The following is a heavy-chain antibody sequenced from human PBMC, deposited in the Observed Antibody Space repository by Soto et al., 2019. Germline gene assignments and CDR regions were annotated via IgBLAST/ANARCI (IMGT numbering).Heavy chain of an antibody. J-gene: IGHJ3*01. D-gene: IGHD5-12*01. CDR2: IYPGDSDT. CDR1: GYSFTSYW. V-gene: IGHV5-51*01. Sequence: GESLKISCQGSGYSFTSYWIGWVRLMPGKGLEWMGIIYPGDSDTRYSPSFEGHVTMSADRSINTAYLQWSSLKASDTAMYYCTRQDVVKAIDFWGPGTMVTVS. CDR3: TRQDVVKAIDF.